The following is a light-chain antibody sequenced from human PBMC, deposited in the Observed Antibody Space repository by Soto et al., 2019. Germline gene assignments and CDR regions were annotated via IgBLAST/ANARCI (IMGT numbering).Light chain of an antibody. CDR3: QQYGSSPLIS. CDR1: QSVSTNY. Sequence: EIVLTQSPGTVSLSPGERATLSCRASQSVSTNYLAWYQQKPGQAPRLLIYRTSTRATGIPDRFSGSGSGRDFTLTISGLEPEDFAVYYCQQYGSSPLISFGQGTKVDIK. CDR2: RTS. J-gene: IGKJ1*01. V-gene: IGKV3-20*01.